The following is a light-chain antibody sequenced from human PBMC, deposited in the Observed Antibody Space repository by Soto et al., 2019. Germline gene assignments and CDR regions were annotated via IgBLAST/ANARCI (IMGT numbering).Light chain of an antibody. Sequence: EIVMTQSPATLSVSQGERATLSCRASQRVSSNLAWYQQKPGQAPRLLIYGASTRAAGIPARFSGSGSGTELTLPISSLQSEDFAVYYSQQYNNWPFTFGPGTKVDIK. CDR2: GAS. CDR3: QQYNNWPFT. CDR1: QRVSSN. V-gene: IGKV3-15*01. J-gene: IGKJ3*01.